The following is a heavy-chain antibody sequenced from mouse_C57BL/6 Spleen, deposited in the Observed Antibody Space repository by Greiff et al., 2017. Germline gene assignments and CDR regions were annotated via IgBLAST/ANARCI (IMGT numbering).Heavy chain of an antibody. CDR2: IHPNSGST. V-gene: IGHV1-64*01. D-gene: IGHD1-1*01. Sequence: VQLQQPGAELVKPGASVKLSCKASGYTFTSYWMHWVKQRPGQGLEWIGMIHPNSGSTNYNEKFKSKATLTVDKSSSTAYMQLSSLTSEDSAVYYCARFTTVVEDFDYWGQGTTLTVSS. CDR1: GYTFTSYW. CDR3: ARFTTVVEDFDY. J-gene: IGHJ2*01.